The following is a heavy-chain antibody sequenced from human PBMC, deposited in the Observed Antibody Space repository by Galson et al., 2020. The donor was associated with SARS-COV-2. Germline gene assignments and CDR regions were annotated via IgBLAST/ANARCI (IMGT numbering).Heavy chain of an antibody. CDR3: ARDRSPGYFDY. J-gene: IGHJ4*02. CDR1: GFTFSNYW. V-gene: IGHV3-74*01. CDR2: IGNAGRDT. Sequence: GGSLRLSCAASGFTFSNYWMHWVRQAPGKGLMSVSRIGNAGRDTDYADSVRGRFSISRDNAKNTLYLQMDSLRAEDTAVYYCARDRSPGYFDYWGQGILVTVSS.